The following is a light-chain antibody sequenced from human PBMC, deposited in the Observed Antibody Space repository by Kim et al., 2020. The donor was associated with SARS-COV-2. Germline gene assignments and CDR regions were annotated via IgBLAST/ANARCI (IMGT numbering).Light chain of an antibody. Sequence: APGKTATIICGGTNIGGKSVQWYQQKPGQAPVLVIYYDSGRPSGIPERFSGSNSGNTVTLTIIRVEAGDEADYYCQVWDSSSDHYIFGSGTKVTVL. CDR3: QVWDSSSDHYI. CDR1: NIGGKS. CDR2: YDS. V-gene: IGLV3-21*04. J-gene: IGLJ1*01.